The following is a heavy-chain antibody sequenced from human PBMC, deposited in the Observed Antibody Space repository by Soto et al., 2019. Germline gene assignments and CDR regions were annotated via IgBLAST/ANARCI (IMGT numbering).Heavy chain of an antibody. CDR2: ISAYNGNT. CDR1: GYTFTSYG. Sequence: ASVKVSCKASGYTFTSYGISWVRQAPGQGLEWMGWISAYNGNTSYAQKPQGRVTMTTDTSTSTAYMELRSLRSDDTAVYYCARAPASEGDYYYGMDVWGQGTTVTVSS. J-gene: IGHJ6*02. CDR3: ARAPASEGDYYYGMDV. V-gene: IGHV1-18*01. D-gene: IGHD2-2*01.